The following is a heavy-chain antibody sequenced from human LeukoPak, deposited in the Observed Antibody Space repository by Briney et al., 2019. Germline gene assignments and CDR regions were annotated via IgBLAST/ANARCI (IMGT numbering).Heavy chain of an antibody. V-gene: IGHV1-2*02. D-gene: IGHD6-19*01. CDR1: GYTFTSYY. J-gene: IGHJ4*02. CDR3: ARGGSMENRGPKRGLAVTLVG. CDR2: INPNSGGT. Sequence: GASVKVSCKASGYTFTSYYMHWVRQAPGQGLEWMGWINPNSGGTNYAQKFQGRVTMTRDTSISTAYMELSRLRSDDTAVYYCARGGSMENRGPKRGLAVTLVGWGQGTLVTVSS.